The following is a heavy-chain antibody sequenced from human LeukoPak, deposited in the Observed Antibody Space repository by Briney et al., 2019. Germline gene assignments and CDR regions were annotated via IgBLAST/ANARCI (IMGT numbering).Heavy chain of an antibody. D-gene: IGHD5-12*01. CDR1: GGSIGSDS. V-gene: IGHV4-59*01. Sequence: PSETLSLTCTVSGGSIGSDSWSWIRRAPGKRLEWIGNIYYSGSTNYNPSLNSRVIISIDTSKNQFSLRLTSVTAADSAVYHCVRGANLWGQGILVTVSS. CDR3: VRGANL. J-gene: IGHJ5*02. CDR2: IYYSGST.